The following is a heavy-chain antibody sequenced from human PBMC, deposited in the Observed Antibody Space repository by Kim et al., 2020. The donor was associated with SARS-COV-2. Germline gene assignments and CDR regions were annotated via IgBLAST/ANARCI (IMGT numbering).Heavy chain of an antibody. V-gene: IGHV3-23*01. CDR2: GGT. Sequence: GGTYYADSVTSRSTISRDNAKNTLYQQRNSLRAEDTAVYYCALMSGYYYDWGQGALVTVSA. CDR3: ALMSGYYYD. D-gene: IGHD3-22*01. J-gene: IGHJ4*02.